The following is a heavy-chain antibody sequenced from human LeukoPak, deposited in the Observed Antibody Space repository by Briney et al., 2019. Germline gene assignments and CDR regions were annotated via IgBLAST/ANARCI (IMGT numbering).Heavy chain of an antibody. D-gene: IGHD2-8*01. CDR2: IYYSGST. CDR1: GGSISSGGYY. CDR3: ARDSRWSNVVPVAP. J-gene: IGHJ5*02. Sequence: SETLSLTCTVSGGSISSGGYYWSWIRQHPGKGLEWIGYIYYSGSTYYNPSLKSRVTISVDTSKNQFSLKLSSVTAADTAVYYCARDSRWSNVVPVAPWGQGTLVTVSS. V-gene: IGHV4-31*03.